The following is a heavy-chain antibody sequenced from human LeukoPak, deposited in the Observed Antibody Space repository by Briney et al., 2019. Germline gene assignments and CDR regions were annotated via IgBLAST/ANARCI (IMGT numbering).Heavy chain of an antibody. D-gene: IGHD4-17*01. V-gene: IGHV3-30*18. CDR1: GFTFSSYG. CDR2: ISYDGSNK. Sequence: PGGSLRLSCAASGFTFSSYGMHWVRQAPGKGLEWVAVISYDGSNKYYADSVKGRFTISRDNSKNTLYLQMNSLRAEDTAMYYCANDGLYGDLRWARFDYWGQGTLVTVSS. CDR3: ANDGLYGDLRWARFDY. J-gene: IGHJ4*02.